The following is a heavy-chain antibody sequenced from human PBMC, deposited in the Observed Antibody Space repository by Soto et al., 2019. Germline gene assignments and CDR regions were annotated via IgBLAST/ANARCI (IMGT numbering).Heavy chain of an antibody. V-gene: IGHV4-59*08. Sequence: QVQLQESGPGLVKPSETLSLTCTVSGGSISSYYWSWIRQPPGKVLEWFGYIYYSGRTNYNPSLKSRVTISVDTSKTQFSLKLSSGTAADTAVYYCERVGGSCYNACAFDIWGQGTMVTVSS. J-gene: IGHJ3*02. CDR2: IYYSGRT. D-gene: IGHD2-15*01. CDR1: GGSISSYY. CDR3: ERVGGSCYNACAFDI.